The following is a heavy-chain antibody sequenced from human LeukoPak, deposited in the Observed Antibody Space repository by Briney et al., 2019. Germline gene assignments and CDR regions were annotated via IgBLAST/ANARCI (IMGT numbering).Heavy chain of an antibody. CDR1: GFTVSSNY. D-gene: IGHD4-11*01. V-gene: IGHV3-66*02. CDR2: IYSGGST. Sequence: VQPGGSLRLSCAASGFTVSSNYMSWVRQAPGKGLEWASVIYSGGSTYYADSVKGRFTISRDNSKNTLYLKMNSLRAEDTAVYYWARASITTMDGYWGQGTLVTVSS. J-gene: IGHJ4*02. CDR3: ARASITTMDGY.